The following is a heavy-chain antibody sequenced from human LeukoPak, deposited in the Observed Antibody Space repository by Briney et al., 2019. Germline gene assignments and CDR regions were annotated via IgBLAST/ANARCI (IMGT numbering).Heavy chain of an antibody. CDR1: GFTFSSYG. J-gene: IGHJ4*02. CDR3: AKNAHYQGYSYGGIDY. Sequence: GGSLRLSCAASGFTFSSYGMPWVRQAPGKGLEWVAVISYDGSDKYSADSVKGRFTISRDNSKNTLYLQMNSLRAEDTAVYYCAKNAHYQGYSYGGIDYWGQGTLVTVSS. CDR2: ISYDGSDK. V-gene: IGHV3-30*18. D-gene: IGHD5-18*01.